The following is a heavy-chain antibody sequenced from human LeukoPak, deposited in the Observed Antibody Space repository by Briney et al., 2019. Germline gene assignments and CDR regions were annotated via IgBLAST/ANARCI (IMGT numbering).Heavy chain of an antibody. V-gene: IGHV4-34*01. CDR3: ARVTGYRIEDYFDY. Sequence: PSETLSLTCAVYGGSYSDYNWNWIRQPPGKGLEWIGEINHSGSTNYNPSLKSRVTISVDTSKNQFSLKLSSVTAADTAVYYCARVTGYRIEDYFDYWGQGTLVTVSS. CDR1: GGSYSDYN. D-gene: IGHD6-13*01. J-gene: IGHJ4*02. CDR2: INHSGST.